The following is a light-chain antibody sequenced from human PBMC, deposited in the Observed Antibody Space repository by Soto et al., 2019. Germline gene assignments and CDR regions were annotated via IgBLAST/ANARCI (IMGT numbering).Light chain of an antibody. CDR1: RALGKY. J-gene: IGKJ4*01. V-gene: IGKV1-33*01. CDR3: QQSVNLPT. Sequence: DIQMTQSPSSWFESEETRLLITCQPGRALGKYVNWYQQKPGKAPNLLISDASNLEPGVPSRFSGSGSGTYFTFTITSLQAEDIATYYCQQSVNLPTFGGGTKVEIK. CDR2: DAS.